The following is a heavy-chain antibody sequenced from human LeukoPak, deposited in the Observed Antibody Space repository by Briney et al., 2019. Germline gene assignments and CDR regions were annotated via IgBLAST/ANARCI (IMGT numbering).Heavy chain of an antibody. CDR3: AKDRGIAVAGTGRTPYFDY. J-gene: IGHJ4*02. CDR1: GFTFSSYA. Sequence: GRSLRLSCAASGFTFSSYAMHWVRQAPGKGLEWVAVISYDGSNKYYADSVKGRFTISRDNSKNTLYLQMNSLRAEDTAVYYCAKDRGIAVAGTGRTPYFDYWGQGTLVTVSS. D-gene: IGHD6-19*01. CDR2: ISYDGSNK. V-gene: IGHV3-30-3*01.